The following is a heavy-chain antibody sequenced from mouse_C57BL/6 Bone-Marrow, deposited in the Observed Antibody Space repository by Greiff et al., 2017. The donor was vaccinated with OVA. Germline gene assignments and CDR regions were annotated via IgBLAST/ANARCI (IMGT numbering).Heavy chain of an antibody. D-gene: IGHD1-1*01. J-gene: IGHJ4*01. V-gene: IGHV5-12*01. CDR3: AREGLYYGSSPYYAMDY. CDR2: ISNGGGST. CDR1: GFTFSDYY. Sequence: EVMLVESGGGLVQPGGSLELSCAASGFTFSDYYMYWVRQTPEKRLEWVAYISNGGGSTYYPDTVKGRFTISRDNAKNTLYLQMSRLKSEDTAMYYCAREGLYYGSSPYYAMDYWGQGTSVTVSS.